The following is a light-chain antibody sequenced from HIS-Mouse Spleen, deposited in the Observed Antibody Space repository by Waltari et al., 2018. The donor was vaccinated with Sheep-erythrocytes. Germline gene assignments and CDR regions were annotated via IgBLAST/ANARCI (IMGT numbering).Light chain of an antibody. J-gene: IGKJ2*01. V-gene: IGKV1-13*02. CDR3: QQFNSYLYT. Sequence: AIQLTQSPSSLSASVGDRVTITCRASQGISSALAWYQQKPGKAPKLLIYDASSLESGVPSRFSGSGSGTDYTLTISSLQPEDFATYYCQQFNSYLYTFGQGTKLEIK. CDR1: QGISSA. CDR2: DAS.